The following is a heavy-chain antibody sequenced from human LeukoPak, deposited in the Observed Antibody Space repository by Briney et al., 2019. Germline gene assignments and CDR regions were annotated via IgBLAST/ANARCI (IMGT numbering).Heavy chain of an antibody. CDR1: GYTFTSYG. V-gene: IGHV1-18*01. J-gene: IGHJ4*02. CDR3: ARVGNKKYNWNSPGY. Sequence: ASVKVSCKASGYTFTSYGISWVRQAPGQGLEWMGWISAYNGNTNYAQKLQGRVTMTTDTSTSTAYMELRSLRSDDTAVYYCARVGNKKYNWNSPGYWGQRTLVTVSS. D-gene: IGHD1-7*01. CDR2: ISAYNGNT.